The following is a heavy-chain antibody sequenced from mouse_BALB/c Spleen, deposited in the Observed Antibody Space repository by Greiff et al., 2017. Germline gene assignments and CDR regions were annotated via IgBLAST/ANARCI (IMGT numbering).Heavy chain of an antibody. Sequence: EVQLQQSGPSLVKPSQTLSLTCSVTGDSITSGYWNWIRKFPGNKLEYMGYISYSGSTYYNPSLKSRISITRDTSKNQYYLQLNSVTTEDTATYYCARSQYGNYRGAMDYWGQGTSVTVSS. CDR2: ISYSGST. J-gene: IGHJ4*01. CDR3: ARSQYGNYRGAMDY. D-gene: IGHD2-10*02. CDR1: GDSITSGY. V-gene: IGHV3-8*02.